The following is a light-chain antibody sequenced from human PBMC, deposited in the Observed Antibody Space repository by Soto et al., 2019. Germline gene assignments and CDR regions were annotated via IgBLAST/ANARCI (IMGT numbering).Light chain of an antibody. V-gene: IGKV1-9*01. Sequence: IQLTQSPSSLSASVGDRVTITCRASQGISSYLAWYQQKPGKAPKLLIYAASTLQSGVPSRFSGSGFGTVFTFTFSSLQPEDFATYYCQQLNSYPLTFGGGTKVDIK. CDR1: QGISSY. CDR2: AAS. J-gene: IGKJ4*01. CDR3: QQLNSYPLT.